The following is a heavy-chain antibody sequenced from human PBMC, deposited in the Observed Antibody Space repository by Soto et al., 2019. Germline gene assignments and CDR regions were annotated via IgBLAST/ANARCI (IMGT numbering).Heavy chain of an antibody. CDR2: MNPNSGNT. D-gene: IGHD3-10*01. J-gene: IGHJ6*02. V-gene: IGHV1-8*01. Sequence: ASVKVSCKASGYTFTSYDINWVRQATGQGLEWMGWMNPNSGNTGYAQKFQGRVTMTRNTSISTAYMELSSLRSEDTAVYYCARAPVYGSGSFDYYYYYGMDVWGQGTTVTVSS. CDR3: ARAPVYGSGSFDYYYYYGMDV. CDR1: GYTFTSYD.